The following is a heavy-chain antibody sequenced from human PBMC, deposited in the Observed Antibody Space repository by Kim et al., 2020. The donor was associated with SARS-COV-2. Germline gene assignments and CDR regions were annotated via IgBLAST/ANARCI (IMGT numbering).Heavy chain of an antibody. J-gene: IGHJ4*02. CDR3: ARLMVRGVIITSYFDY. D-gene: IGHD3-10*01. Sequence: NPSLKSRVTISVDTSKNQFSLKLSSVTAADTAVYYCARLMVRGVIITSYFDYWGQGTLVTVSS. V-gene: IGHV4-59*08.